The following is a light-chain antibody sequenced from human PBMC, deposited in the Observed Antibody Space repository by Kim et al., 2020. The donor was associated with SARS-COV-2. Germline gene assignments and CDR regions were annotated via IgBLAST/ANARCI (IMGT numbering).Light chain of an antibody. CDR3: QQSDITPYT. Sequence: DIQMTQSPSSLSASVGDRVTITCRASRSIGNHLNWYQQRPGKAPNLLIYAASNLQTGVSSRFSGSESGTDFTLSIRNLQPEDSATYYCQQSDITPYTLGQGTKLEI. V-gene: IGKV1-39*01. J-gene: IGKJ2*01. CDR2: AAS. CDR1: RSIGNH.